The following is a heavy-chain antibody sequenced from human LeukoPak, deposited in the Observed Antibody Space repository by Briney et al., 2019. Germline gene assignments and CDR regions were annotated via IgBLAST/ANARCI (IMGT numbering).Heavy chain of an antibody. J-gene: IGHJ4*02. CDR2: ISAYNGNT. V-gene: IGHV1-18*01. CDR3: ARDSEGRISRRGVFDY. Sequence: GASVKVSCKASGYTFTSYGISWARQAPGQGLEWMGWISAYNGNTNYAQKLQGRVTMTTDTSTSTAYMELRSLRSDDTAVYYCARDSEGRISRRGVFDYWGQGTLITVSS. CDR1: GYTFTSYG. D-gene: IGHD3-3*02.